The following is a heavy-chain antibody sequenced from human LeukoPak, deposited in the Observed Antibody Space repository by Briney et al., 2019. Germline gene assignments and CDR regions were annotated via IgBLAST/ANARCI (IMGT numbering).Heavy chain of an antibody. Sequence: PGGSLRLSCAASGFTFSSYAMSWVRQAPGKGLEWVSAISGSGGSTYYADSVKGRFTISRDNSKNTLYLQMSSLRAEDTAVYYCAKDPSLYSSSWYGERWFDPWGQGTLVTVSS. CDR3: AKDPSLYSSSWYGERWFDP. CDR1: GFTFSSYA. D-gene: IGHD6-13*01. CDR2: ISGSGGST. J-gene: IGHJ5*02. V-gene: IGHV3-23*01.